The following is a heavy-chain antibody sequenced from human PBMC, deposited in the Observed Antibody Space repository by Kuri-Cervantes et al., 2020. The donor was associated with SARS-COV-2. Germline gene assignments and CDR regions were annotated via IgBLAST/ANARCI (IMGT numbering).Heavy chain of an antibody. J-gene: IGHJ3*02. CDR1: GGSISSGDYY. CDR3: ARHSGGGDDAFDI. Sequence: SETLSLTCTVSGGSISSGDYYWSWIRQPPGKGLEWIGYIYYSGSTYYTPSLKSRVTISVDTSKNQFSLKLSSVTAADTAVYYCARHSGGGDDAFDIWGQGTMVTVSS. V-gene: IGHV4-30-4*08. CDR2: IYYSGST. D-gene: IGHD2-21*01.